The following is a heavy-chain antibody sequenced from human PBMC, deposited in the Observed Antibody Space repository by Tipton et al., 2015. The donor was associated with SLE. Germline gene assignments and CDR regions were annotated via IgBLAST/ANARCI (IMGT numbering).Heavy chain of an antibody. CDR1: GYSFTSYW. V-gene: IGHV5-10-1*01. CDR3: ARGGGGTIFGVVHTPYYMYV. Sequence: QLVQSGAEVKKPGESLRISCKGSGYSFTSYWISWVRQMPGKGLEWMGRIDPSDSYTNYSPSFQGHVTISADKSISTAYLQWSSLKASDTAMYYCARGGGGTIFGVVHTPYYMYVWGKGTTVTVSS. J-gene: IGHJ6*03. D-gene: IGHD3-3*01. CDR2: IDPSDSYT.